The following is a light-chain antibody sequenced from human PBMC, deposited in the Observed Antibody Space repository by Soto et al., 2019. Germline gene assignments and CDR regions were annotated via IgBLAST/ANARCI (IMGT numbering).Light chain of an antibody. CDR1: QYISSSF. CDR3: QHHCGTHRT. J-gene: IGKJ1*01. Sequence: EIVLTQSPDTLSLSPGDRVTLSCRASQYISSSFLGWFQQKPGQTPRLLFYAASSRVTGTAARFSGGGGGTAFTLTITRRQHEDVAVSYCQHHCGTHRTFGQGTKVEIK. CDR2: AAS. V-gene: IGKV3-20*01.